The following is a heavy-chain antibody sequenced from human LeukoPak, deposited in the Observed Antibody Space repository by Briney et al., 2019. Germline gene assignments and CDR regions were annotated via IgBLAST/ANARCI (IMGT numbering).Heavy chain of an antibody. Sequence: GGSLRLSCAASGFTFSDYYMSWIRQAPGKGLEWVSYISTSSTYIYYADSVKGRFTISRDNAKNSLYLQMNSLRADDTAVYYCATWTGITPYWGQGTLVTVSS. J-gene: IGHJ4*02. CDR1: GFTFSDYY. V-gene: IGHV3-11*06. D-gene: IGHD1-20*01. CDR3: ATWTGITPY. CDR2: ISTSSTYI.